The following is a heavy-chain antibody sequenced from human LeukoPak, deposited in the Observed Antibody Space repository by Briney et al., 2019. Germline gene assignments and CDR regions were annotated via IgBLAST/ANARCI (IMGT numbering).Heavy chain of an antibody. Sequence: GGSLRLSCAASGFTFSSYGMHWVRQAPGKGLEWVAFIRYDGSNKYYADSVKGRFTISRDNSKNTLYLQMNSLRAEDTAVYYCAKSFVVVPAAPNWFDPWGQGTLVTVSS. J-gene: IGHJ5*02. D-gene: IGHD2-2*01. V-gene: IGHV3-30*02. CDR2: IRYDGSNK. CDR3: AKSFVVVPAAPNWFDP. CDR1: GFTFSSYG.